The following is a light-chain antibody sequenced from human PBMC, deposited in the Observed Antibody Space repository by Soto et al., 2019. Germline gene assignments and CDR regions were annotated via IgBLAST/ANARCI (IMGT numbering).Light chain of an antibody. CDR2: GAS. J-gene: IGKJ1*01. Sequence: ENVLTQSPATLSLSPGERATLSCRASQSVSSNLAWYQQKPGQAPRLLIYGASTRATGIPARFSGSGSETEFTLTISSLRSEDSAVYYCQHYNHWLWTFGQGTKVDI. CDR1: QSVSSN. V-gene: IGKV3-15*01. CDR3: QHYNHWLWT.